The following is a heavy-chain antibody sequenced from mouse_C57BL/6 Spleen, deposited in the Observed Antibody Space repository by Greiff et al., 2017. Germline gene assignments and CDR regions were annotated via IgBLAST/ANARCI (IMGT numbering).Heavy chain of an antibody. J-gene: IGHJ4*01. CDR3: AILYGADGYYDAMDY. CDR1: GYTFTSYW. CDR2: IHPSDSDT. Sequence: QVHVKQSGAELVKPGASVKVSCKASGYTFTSYWLHWVKQRPGQGLEWIGRIHPSDSDTNYNQKFKGKATLTVDKSSSTAYMQLSSLTSEDSAVYYCAILYGADGYYDAMDYWGQGTSVTVSS. D-gene: IGHD2-3*01. V-gene: IGHV1-74*01.